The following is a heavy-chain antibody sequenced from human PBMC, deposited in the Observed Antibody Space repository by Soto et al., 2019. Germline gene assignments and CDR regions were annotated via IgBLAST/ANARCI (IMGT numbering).Heavy chain of an antibody. Sequence: QVQLQESGPALVKPSETLSLTCTVSGGSISDYYWSWIRQPPGKGLEWIGYIYYRGSTHYTPSLNRRLTFSVDPARSQFSLKLSSVAAADEAVYYCARAPDGIWPNWFEPWGQGTLVSVSS. CDR2: IYYRGST. CDR1: GGSISDYY. V-gene: IGHV4-59*01. CDR3: ARAPDGIWPNWFEP. J-gene: IGHJ5*02.